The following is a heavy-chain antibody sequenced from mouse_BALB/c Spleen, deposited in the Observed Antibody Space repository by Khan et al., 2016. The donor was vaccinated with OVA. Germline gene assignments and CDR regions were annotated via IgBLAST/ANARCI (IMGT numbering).Heavy chain of an antibody. J-gene: IGHJ4*01. CDR2: INTYTGES. Sequence: QVQLKQSGPELKKPGETLKISCKASGQTFTNSGMNWVKQAPGKGLKWMGWINTYTGESTYADDFNGRFAFSLETSTSTAYLQINNLKNEETTTYCGAGPPYFSYVMDNWGQGTSVTVSS. CDR3: AGPPYFSYVMDN. D-gene: IGHD2-10*01. V-gene: IGHV9-3-1*01. CDR1: GQTFTNSG.